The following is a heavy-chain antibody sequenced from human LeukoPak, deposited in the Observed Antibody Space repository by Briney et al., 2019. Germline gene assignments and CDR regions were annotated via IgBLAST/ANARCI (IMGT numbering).Heavy chain of an antibody. CDR1: GGSMTSNNYY. D-gene: IGHD2-8*01. V-gene: IGHV4-39*01. J-gene: IGHJ4*02. Sequence: SETLSLTCTVSGGSMTSNNYYWGWIRQPPGKGLEWIGNIHYSGSTYYSPSLKNRVTISVDTSKNQFSLRLKSVTAADTAVYYCWRPHCSNSVCSSSRVDFWGQGTLVTVSS. CDR2: IHYSGST. CDR3: WRPHCSNSVCSSSRVDF.